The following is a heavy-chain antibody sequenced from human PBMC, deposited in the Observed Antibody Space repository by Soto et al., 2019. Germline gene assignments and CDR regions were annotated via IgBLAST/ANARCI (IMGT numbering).Heavy chain of an antibody. D-gene: IGHD5-18*01. J-gene: IGHJ5*01. CDR1: GDSVTSGNYY. CDR3: AMIPVDTSMIYWFDP. Sequence: PSETLSVTCTVSGDSVTSGNYYWSWIRQPPGKGLEWIGHIYYSGSTNYSPSLKSRVTISLDTSNNQFSLKVTSVTAADTAVYYCAMIPVDTSMIYWFDPWGQGTLVTVSS. V-gene: IGHV4-61*01. CDR2: IYYSGST.